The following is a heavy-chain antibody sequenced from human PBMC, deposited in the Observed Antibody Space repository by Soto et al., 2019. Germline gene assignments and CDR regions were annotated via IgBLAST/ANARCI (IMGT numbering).Heavy chain of an antibody. CDR2: IYYSGST. V-gene: IGHV4-59*01. CDR3: ARVNDFWAGYYSTNWFDP. CDR1: GGSISSYY. Sequence: SETLSLTCTVSGGSISSYYWTWIRQPPGKELEWIGYIYYSGSTNHNPSLKSRVTISVDTSKNQFSLKLSSVTAADTAVYYCARVNDFWAGYYSTNWFDPWGQGTLVTVSS. J-gene: IGHJ5*02. D-gene: IGHD3-3*01.